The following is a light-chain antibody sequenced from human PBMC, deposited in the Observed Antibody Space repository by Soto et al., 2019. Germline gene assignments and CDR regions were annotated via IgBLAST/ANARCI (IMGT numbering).Light chain of an antibody. V-gene: IGLV2-11*01. CDR3: CSYAGTYIFL. J-gene: IGLJ2*01. Sequence: QSALTQPRSVSGPPGQSVTISCSGTSSDVGAYNYVSWYQKYPGKAPKLMIYDVTKRPAGVPDRFSGSKSGSTASLTISGLQAEDEADYYCCSYAGTYIFLFGGGTMLTVL. CDR2: DVT. CDR1: SSDVGAYNY.